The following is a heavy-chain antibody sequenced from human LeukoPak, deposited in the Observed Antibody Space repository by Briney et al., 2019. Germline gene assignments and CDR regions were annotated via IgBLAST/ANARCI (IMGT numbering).Heavy chain of an antibody. CDR1: GGSFSSRNW. CDR3: ARGVPAFYYLDV. Sequence: SGTLSLTCAVSGGSFSSRNWWSWVRQPPGKGLEWIGEIFHTGTTNYNPSLKSRVTMSVDKSKNQFSLKLTSLSAADTAVYYCARGVPAFYYLDVWGKGTTVTVSS. V-gene: IGHV4-4*02. J-gene: IGHJ6*03. CDR2: IFHTGTT.